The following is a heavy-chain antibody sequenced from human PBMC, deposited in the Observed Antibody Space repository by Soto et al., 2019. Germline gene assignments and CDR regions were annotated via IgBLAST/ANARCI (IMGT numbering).Heavy chain of an antibody. J-gene: IGHJ4*02. CDR2: ISGSGGST. V-gene: IGHV3-23*01. Sequence: GGSLRLSCAASGLTFSSYAMSWVRQAPGKGLEWVSAISGSGGSTYYADSVKGRFTISRDNSKNTLYLQMNSLRAEDTAVYYCAKGYDFWSGADYWGQGTLVTVSS. CDR3: AKGYDFWSGADY. D-gene: IGHD3-3*01. CDR1: GLTFSSYA.